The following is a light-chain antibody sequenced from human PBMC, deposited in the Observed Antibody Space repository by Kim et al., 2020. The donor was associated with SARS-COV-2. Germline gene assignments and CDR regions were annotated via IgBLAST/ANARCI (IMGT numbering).Light chain of an antibody. CDR3: NSRDSSGNHVV. Sequence: ALGQTVRITCQGDSLRTYYASWYQQKPGQAPVLVIYLKDKRPSGIPDRISGSSSGNTASLTITGAQAEDEADYYCNSRDSSGNHVVFGGGTKVTVL. CDR1: SLRTYY. CDR2: LKD. J-gene: IGLJ2*01. V-gene: IGLV3-19*01.